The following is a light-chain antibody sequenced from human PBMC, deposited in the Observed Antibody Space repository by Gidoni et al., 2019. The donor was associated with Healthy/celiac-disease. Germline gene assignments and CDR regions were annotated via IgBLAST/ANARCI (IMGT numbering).Light chain of an antibody. CDR1: QSISSY. J-gene: IGKJ1*01. CDR2: AAS. CDR3: QQSYSTPRP. V-gene: IGKV1-39*01. Sequence: DIQMTQSPSSLSASVGDRVTITYRASQSISSYLNWYQPKPGKAPKLLIYAASSFQSGVPSRFSGSGSGTDFTLLISSLQPEDFATYYCQQSYSTPRPFGQGTKVEIK.